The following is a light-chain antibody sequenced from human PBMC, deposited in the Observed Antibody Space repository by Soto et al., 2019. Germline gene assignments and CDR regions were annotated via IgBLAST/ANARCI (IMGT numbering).Light chain of an antibody. V-gene: IGKV1-9*01. Sequence: DIQLTQSPSVLSASVGDRVTITCRASQGISNHLTWYQQKPGKAPKLLIYAASTLQSGVPSRFSGSGSGTEFTLTINSLQPEDFATYYCQQLNSYPTTFGQGTRLEIK. J-gene: IGKJ5*01. CDR1: QGISNH. CDR2: AAS. CDR3: QQLNSYPTT.